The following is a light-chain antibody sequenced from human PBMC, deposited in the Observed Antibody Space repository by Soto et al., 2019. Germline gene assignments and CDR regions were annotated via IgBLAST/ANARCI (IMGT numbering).Light chain of an antibody. CDR1: QSVRSN. CDR2: GAS. Sequence: EIVMTQSPATLSVSPGERATLSCRASQSVRSNLAWYQQKPGQAPRLLIYGASTRATGIPARFSGSGSGTDFSLPISILQSEDFAVYYCQQYSNWPLYTFGQGTKLAIK. CDR3: QQYSNWPLYT. J-gene: IGKJ2*01. V-gene: IGKV3-15*01.